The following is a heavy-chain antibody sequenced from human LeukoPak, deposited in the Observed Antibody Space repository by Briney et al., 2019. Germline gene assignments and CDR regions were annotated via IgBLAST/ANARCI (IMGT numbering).Heavy chain of an antibody. D-gene: IGHD2-2*01. CDR1: GFTFSSYG. J-gene: IGHJ4*02. Sequence: GGSLRLSCPASGFTFSSYGMSWVRPAPGKGLEWVSVISGSGGRTYSADSVKGLFTISRDNSKNMLYLQMNSLRDEDTAVYYWATAHYCSSTNCYLGYWGQGTLVTVSS. CDR3: ATAHYCSSTNCYLGY. V-gene: IGHV3-23*01. CDR2: ISGSGGRT.